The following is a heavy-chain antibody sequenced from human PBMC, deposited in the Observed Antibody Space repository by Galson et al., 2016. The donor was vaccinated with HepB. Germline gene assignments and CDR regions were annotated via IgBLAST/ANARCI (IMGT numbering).Heavy chain of an antibody. CDR2: ISYYGSHK. D-gene: IGHD5-24*01. Sequence: SLRLSCAASGFRFSSYAVSWVRQAPGKGLEWVAVISYYGSHKHYRDSVKGRFTISRDNSKNTLYLQMNSLRREDTAVYYCARPRRWPQYYYGLDVWGQGTTVTVSS. CDR3: ARPRRWPQYYYGLDV. J-gene: IGHJ6*02. CDR1: GFRFSSYA. V-gene: IGHV3-30-3*01.